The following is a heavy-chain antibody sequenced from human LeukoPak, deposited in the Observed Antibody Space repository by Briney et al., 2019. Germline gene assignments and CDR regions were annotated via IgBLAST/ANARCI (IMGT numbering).Heavy chain of an antibody. Sequence: GGSLRLSCAASGFTFSSSAMSWVRQAPGKGLEWVSAISNNGGYTYYADSVQGRFTISRDNSKSTLCLQMNSLRAEDTAVYYCAKHLGYCSEGSCYSPYGGQGPLVPVPS. D-gene: IGHD2-15*01. V-gene: IGHV3-23*01. CDR2: ISNNGGYT. CDR1: GFTFSSSA. J-gene: IGHJ4*02. CDR3: AKHLGYCSEGSCYSPY.